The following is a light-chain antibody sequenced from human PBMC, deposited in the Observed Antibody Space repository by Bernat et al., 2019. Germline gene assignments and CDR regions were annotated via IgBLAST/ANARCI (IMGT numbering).Light chain of an antibody. J-gene: IGKJ4*01. CDR3: QQTYSTPLT. Sequence: DIQMTQSPSSLSASVGDRVTITCRASQSINSYLNWYQHKPGKAPKLLIYAASSLQSGVPSRFGGIGSGTDFTLTISSLQPEDFATYFCQQTYSTPLTVGGGTKVEIK. CDR2: AAS. V-gene: IGKV1-39*01. CDR1: QSINSY.